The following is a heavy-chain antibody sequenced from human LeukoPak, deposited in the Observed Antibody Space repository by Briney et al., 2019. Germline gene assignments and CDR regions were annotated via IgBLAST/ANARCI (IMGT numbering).Heavy chain of an antibody. Sequence: ASVKVSCKASGYTFTNYAMYWVRQAPGQRLEWMGWINPNSGGTNYAQKLQGRVTMTTDTSTSTAYMELRSLRSDDTAVYYCAREWVVVDYYYGMDVWGQRTTVTVSS. D-gene: IGHD2-15*01. CDR3: AREWVVVDYYYGMDV. CDR1: GYTFTNYA. J-gene: IGHJ6*02. V-gene: IGHV1-18*01. CDR2: INPNSGGT.